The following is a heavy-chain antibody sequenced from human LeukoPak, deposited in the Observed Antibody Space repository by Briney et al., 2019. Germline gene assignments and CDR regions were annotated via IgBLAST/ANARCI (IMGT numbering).Heavy chain of an antibody. CDR3: ARRGAGVVTAINGAFDI. V-gene: IGHV5-51*01. CDR2: IYPGDSDT. J-gene: IGHJ3*02. CDR1: GYSFTSYW. D-gene: IGHD2-21*02. Sequence: GESLKISCKGSGYSFTSYWIGWVRQMPGKGLEWMGIIYPGDSDTRYSPSFQGQVSISADKSISTAYLQWSSLKASDTAMYYCARRGAGVVTAINGAFDIWGQGTMVTVSS.